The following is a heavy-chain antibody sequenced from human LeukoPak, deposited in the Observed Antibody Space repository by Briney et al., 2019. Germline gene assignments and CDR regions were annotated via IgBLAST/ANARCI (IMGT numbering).Heavy chain of an antibody. D-gene: IGHD3-16*01. J-gene: IGHJ4*02. CDR3: AREVGGGASGQ. CDR1: GFTVSSNY. Sequence: HPGESLRLSCAASGFTVSSNYMSWVRQAPGKGLEWVSVIYSDGTISYADSVKGRFTISRDNSENTLYLQMNSLRVEDTAVYYCAREVGGGASGQWGQGTLVTVSS. V-gene: IGHV3-66*01. CDR2: IYSDGTI.